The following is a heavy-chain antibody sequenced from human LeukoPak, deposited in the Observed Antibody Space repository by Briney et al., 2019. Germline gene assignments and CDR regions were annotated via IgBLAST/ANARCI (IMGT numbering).Heavy chain of an antibody. Sequence: GGSLRLSCAASGFTFSSYEMNWVRQAPGKGLEWVSYISTTGSSIYYADSVKGRFTISRDDVKNLLYLQMNSLRAEDTAVYYCAVNHRDGYSELGYWGQGTLVTVSS. CDR1: GFTFSSYE. V-gene: IGHV3-48*03. CDR2: ISTTGSSI. CDR3: AVNHRDGYSELGY. D-gene: IGHD5-24*01. J-gene: IGHJ4*02.